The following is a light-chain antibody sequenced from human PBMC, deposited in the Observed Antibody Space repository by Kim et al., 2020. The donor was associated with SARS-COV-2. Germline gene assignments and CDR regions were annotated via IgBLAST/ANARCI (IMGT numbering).Light chain of an antibody. J-gene: IGKJ4*01. CDR2: AAS. Sequence: SPGESATRSCRASQSVTNNYLSWYQQKPGQAPRLLIYAASTRATGIPDRFSGSGSGTDFTLTISRLEPEDFAVYSCQQYSSLPLTFGGGTKVDIK. V-gene: IGKV3-20*01. CDR1: QSVTNNY. CDR3: QQYSSLPLT.